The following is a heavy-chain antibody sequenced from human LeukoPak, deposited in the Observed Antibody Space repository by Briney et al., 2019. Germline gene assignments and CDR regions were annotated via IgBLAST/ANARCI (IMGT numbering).Heavy chain of an antibody. CDR3: ARGSGYSYRNWFDP. Sequence: SVKVSCKASGGTFSSYAISWVRQVPGQGLEWMGGVIPIFGTANYAQKFQGRVTITTDESTSTAYMELSSLRSEDTAVYYCARGSGYSYRNWFDPWGQGTLVTVSS. V-gene: IGHV1-69*05. D-gene: IGHD5-18*01. CDR1: GGTFSSYA. J-gene: IGHJ5*02. CDR2: VIPIFGTA.